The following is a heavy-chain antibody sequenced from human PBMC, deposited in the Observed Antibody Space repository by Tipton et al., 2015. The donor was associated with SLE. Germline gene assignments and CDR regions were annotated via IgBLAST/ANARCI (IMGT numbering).Heavy chain of an antibody. CDR1: GFTFDDYA. V-gene: IGHV3-9*01. J-gene: IGHJ4*02. D-gene: IGHD4-17*01. CDR2: ISWNSGSI. CDR3: AKDLTYYGDYYFDY. Sequence: SLRLSCAASGFTFDDYAMHWVRQAPGKGLEWVSSISWNSGSIGYADSVKGRFTISRDNAKNSLHLQMNSLRAEDTALYYCAKDLTYYGDYYFDYWGQGTLVTVSS.